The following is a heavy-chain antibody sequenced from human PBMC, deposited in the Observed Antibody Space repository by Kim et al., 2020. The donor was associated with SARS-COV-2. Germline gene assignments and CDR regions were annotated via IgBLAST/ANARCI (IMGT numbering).Heavy chain of an antibody. CDR2: IYYSGST. CDR3: ARHLSPIMRFDY. V-gene: IGHV4-59*08. J-gene: IGHJ4*02. CDR1: GGSISSYY. Sequence: SETLSLTCSVSGGSISSYYWSWIRQPPGKGLEWIGYIYYSGSTNYNPSLKSRVTISVDTSENQFSLKLSSVTAADTAVYYCARHLSPIMRFDYWGQGTLVTVSS. D-gene: IGHD3-16*01.